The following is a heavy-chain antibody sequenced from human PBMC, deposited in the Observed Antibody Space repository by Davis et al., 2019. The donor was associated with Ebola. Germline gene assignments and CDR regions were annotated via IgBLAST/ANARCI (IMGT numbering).Heavy chain of an antibody. V-gene: IGHV4-59*01. D-gene: IGHD6-6*01. CDR3: ARESISVVPSAVRGGMDV. J-gene: IGHJ6*02. Sequence: PGGSLRLSCVTSGFKFSGFAMSWVRQTPGKGLEWIGYIDYGGRTYYNPSLKSRVTMSVDTSKNEISLGLSPVTAADAAVYFCARESISVVPSAVRGGMDVWGQGTTVTVSS. CDR1: GFKFSGFA. CDR2: IDYGGRT.